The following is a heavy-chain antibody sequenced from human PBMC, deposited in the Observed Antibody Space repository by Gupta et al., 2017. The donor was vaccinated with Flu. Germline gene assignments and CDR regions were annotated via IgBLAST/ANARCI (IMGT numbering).Heavy chain of an antibody. CDR2: INPCCGFT. J-gene: IGHJ4*02. D-gene: IGHD1-1*01. Sequence: TRYSVYLGRQAPGQELEWMARINPCCGFTSAETRFQGRITLIRDTSTSTGYMELGRRRSEDTAVYYCAGDRGGGFHWNIDYWGQGTLVTVSS. CDR1: TRYS. CDR3: AGDRGGGFHWNIDY. V-gene: IGHV1-46*01.